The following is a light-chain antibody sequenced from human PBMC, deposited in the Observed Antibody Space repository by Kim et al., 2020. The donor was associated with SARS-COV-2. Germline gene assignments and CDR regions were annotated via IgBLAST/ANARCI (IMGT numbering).Light chain of an antibody. CDR2: DVS. V-gene: IGLV2-11*01. CDR1: SSDVVGYNY. Sequence: QSALTQPRSVSGSPGQSVTISCTGTSSDVVGYNYVSWYQQHPGKAPKLMIYDVSKRPSGVPDRFSGSKSGNTASLTISGLQAEDEADYYCCSYAGSYTFNVVFGGGTKLTVL. CDR3: CSYAGSYTFNVV. J-gene: IGLJ2*01.